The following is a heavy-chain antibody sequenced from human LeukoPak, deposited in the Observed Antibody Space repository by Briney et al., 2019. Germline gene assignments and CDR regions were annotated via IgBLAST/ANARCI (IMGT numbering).Heavy chain of an antibody. Sequence: GGSLSHFCGTSGFPYSDLWKSWFRQAPGQGLEGVASIKDDGSDKYLLDSVRGPFTNSRDNAQDPLYLQLDHLRAEETAGFYCARRLLHQQTFDYWGQGTLVSVSS. V-gene: IGHV3-7*01. CDR1: GFPYSDLW. CDR2: IKDDGSDK. J-gene: IGHJ4*02. CDR3: ARRLLHQQTFDY. D-gene: IGHD2-2*01.